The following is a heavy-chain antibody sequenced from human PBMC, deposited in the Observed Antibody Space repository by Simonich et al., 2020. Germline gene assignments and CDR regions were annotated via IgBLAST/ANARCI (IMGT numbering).Heavy chain of an antibody. D-gene: IGHD3-9*01. Sequence: QVQLQQWGAGLLKPSETLSLTCAVYGGSFSGNYWSWIRQPPGKGLEWIGEINHSERTNANPPVKSRVTIAVTTSKNQFSLKLSSLTAADTAVYYCARCGLVNYDILTGYHNWFDPWGQGTLVTVSS. CDR1: GGSFSGNY. J-gene: IGHJ5*02. CDR3: ARCGLVNYDILTGYHNWFDP. CDR2: INHSERT. V-gene: IGHV4-34*01.